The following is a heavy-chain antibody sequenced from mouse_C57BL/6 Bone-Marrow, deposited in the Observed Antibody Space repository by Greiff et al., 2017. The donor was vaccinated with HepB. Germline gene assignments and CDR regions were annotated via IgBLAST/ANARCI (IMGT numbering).Heavy chain of an antibody. CDR2: ISYDGSN. Sequence: EVKLQESGPGLVKPSQSLSLTCSVTGYSITSGYYWNWIRQFPGNKLEWMGYISYDGSNNYNPSLKNRISITRDPSKNQFFLKLNSVTTEDTATYYCARGKRGFAYWGQGTLVTVSA. J-gene: IGHJ3*01. CDR1: GYSITSGYY. V-gene: IGHV3-6*01. CDR3: ARGKRGFAY.